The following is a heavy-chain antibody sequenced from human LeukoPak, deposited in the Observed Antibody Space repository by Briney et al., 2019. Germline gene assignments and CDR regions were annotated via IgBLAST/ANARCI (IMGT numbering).Heavy chain of an antibody. J-gene: IGHJ4*02. D-gene: IGHD2-15*01. V-gene: IGHV4-30-2*01. CDR3: ARASAGGNPEYYFDY. Sequence: PSETLSLTCAVYGGSFSGYYWSWIRQPPGKGLEWIGYIYHSGSTYYNPSLKSRVTISVDRSKNQFSLKLSSVTAADTAVYYCARASAGGNPEYYFDYWGQGTLVTVSS. CDR1: GGSFSGYY. CDR2: IYHSGST.